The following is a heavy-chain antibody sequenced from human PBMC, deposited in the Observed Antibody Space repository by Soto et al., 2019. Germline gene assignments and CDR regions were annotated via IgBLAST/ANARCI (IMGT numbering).Heavy chain of an antibody. CDR3: VRLRYSEGSGNFDY. D-gene: IGHD1-26*01. V-gene: IGHV3-9*01. J-gene: IGHJ4*02. CDR1: GFRFDGHA. CDR2: LGWNSGDI. Sequence: EVQLVESGGGLVQPGRSLRLSCVASGFRFDGHAMHWVRQTPGKGLEWVSGLGWNSGDIDYADFVKGRFTISRDNAMNSLYLQMNSLRAEDTAMYSWVRLRYSEGSGNFDYWGQGTLVTVSS.